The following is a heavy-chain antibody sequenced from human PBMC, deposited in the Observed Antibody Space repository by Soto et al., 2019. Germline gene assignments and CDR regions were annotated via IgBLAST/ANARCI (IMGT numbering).Heavy chain of an antibody. CDR1: GGSISGYH. J-gene: IGHJ4*02. Sequence: SETLSLTCTVSGGSISGYHWSWIRQPPGKALEWIGHIYNSGSTKYNPSLKSRVTISVETSKNKFSLKLSSVTDADTAVYLCARDGAGAGLGGYDYWGQGTLVTVSS. CDR3: ARDGAGAGLGGYDY. CDR2: IYNSGST. D-gene: IGHD6-19*01. V-gene: IGHV4-59*01.